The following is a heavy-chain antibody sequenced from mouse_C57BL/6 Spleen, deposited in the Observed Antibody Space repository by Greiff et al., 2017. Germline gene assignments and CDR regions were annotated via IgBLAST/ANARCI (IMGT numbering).Heavy chain of an antibody. Sequence: EVKVEESEGGLVQPGSSMKLSCTASGFTFSDYYMAWVRQVPEKGLEWVANINYDGSSTYYLDSLKSRFIISRDNEKNILYLQMSSLTSEDTATYYCARGASYYSNYVWDYWGQGTTLTVSS. J-gene: IGHJ2*01. D-gene: IGHD2-5*01. CDR1: GFTFSDYY. V-gene: IGHV5-16*01. CDR2: INYDGSST. CDR3: ARGASYYSNYVWDY.